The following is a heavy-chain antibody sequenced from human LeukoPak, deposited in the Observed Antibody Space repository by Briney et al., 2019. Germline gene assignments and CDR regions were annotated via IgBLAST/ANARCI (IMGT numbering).Heavy chain of an antibody. J-gene: IGHJ4*02. Sequence: GASVKVSCKASGYTFTSYDINWVRQATGQGLEWMGWMNPNSGNTGYAQKFQGRVTMTRNTSISTAYMELSSLRSEDTAVYYCARAPAADPHRGYSGYDSHFDYWGQGTLVTVSS. V-gene: IGHV1-8*01. D-gene: IGHD5-12*01. CDR3: ARAPAADPHRGYSGYDSHFDY. CDR2: MNPNSGNT. CDR1: GYTFTSYD.